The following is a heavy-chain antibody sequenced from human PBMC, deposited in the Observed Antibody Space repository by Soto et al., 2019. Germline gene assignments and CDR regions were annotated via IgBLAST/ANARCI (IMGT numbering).Heavy chain of an antibody. CDR2: ISAHNGNT. D-gene: IGHD1-1*01. V-gene: IGHV1-18*01. CDR1: GYAFTTYG. Sequence: QVHLVQSGAEVKKPGASVKVSCQGSGYAFTTYGTTWVRQAPGQGRAWMGWISAHNGNTKYAQKLQGRVTVTRDTSRSTACMALRGLRYDDTAVYYCARGRYGDYWGQGALVTVSS. J-gene: IGHJ4*02. CDR3: ARGRYGDY.